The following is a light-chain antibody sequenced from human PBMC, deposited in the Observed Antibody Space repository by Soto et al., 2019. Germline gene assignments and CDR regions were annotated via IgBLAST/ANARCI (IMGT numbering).Light chain of an antibody. CDR1: SSDVGTYNY. CDR2: DVS. Sequence: QSALTQPASVSGSPGQSITISCTGTSSDVGTYNYVSWYQQHPGKAPKLMIYDVSNRPSGVSDRFYGSKSGNTASLTISGLQAEDEADYYCSSYTSSSTSVVFGGGTKLTVL. J-gene: IGLJ2*01. CDR3: SSYTSSSTSVV. V-gene: IGLV2-14*03.